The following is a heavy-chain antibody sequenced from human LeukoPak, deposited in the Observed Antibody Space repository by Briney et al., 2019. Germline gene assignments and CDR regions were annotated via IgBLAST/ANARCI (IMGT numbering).Heavy chain of an antibody. J-gene: IGHJ3*02. CDR3: ARCEWHDAFDI. Sequence: GGSLRLSCAASGFTFSSYSMNWVRQAPGKGLEWVSSISSSSSYIYYADSVKGRFTISRDNAKTSLYLQMNSLRAEDTAVYYCARCEWHDAFDIWGQGTMVTVSS. CDR1: GFTFSSYS. V-gene: IGHV3-21*01. D-gene: IGHD3-3*01. CDR2: ISSSSSYI.